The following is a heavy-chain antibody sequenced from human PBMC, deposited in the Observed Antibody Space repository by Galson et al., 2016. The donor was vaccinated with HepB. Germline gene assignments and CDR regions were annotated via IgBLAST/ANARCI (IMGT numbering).Heavy chain of an antibody. CDR2: IGSRSSPI. CDR3: ARVDEGYYYLIDY. D-gene: IGHD3-22*01. V-gene: IGHV3-48*02. J-gene: IGHJ4*02. CDR1: GFTFSSYA. Sequence: SLRLSCAASGFTFSSYAMSWVRQAPGKGLEWVSYIGSRSSPIHYADSVKGRFTISRDSAKNSLYLQMNSLRDEDTAVYYCARVDEGYYYLIDYWGQGTLVTVSS.